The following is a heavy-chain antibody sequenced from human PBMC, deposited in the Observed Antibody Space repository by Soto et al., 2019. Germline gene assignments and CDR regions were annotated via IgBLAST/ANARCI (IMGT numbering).Heavy chain of an antibody. Sequence: LRLSCAASGFTFSNFAMTWVRQAAGKGLEWVSTISVRDGSTYYADSVKGRFTISRDNSKNTLYLQMNSLRAEDTAVYYCAKNDFWSGPVDYYYYGMDVWGQGTTVTVSS. V-gene: IGHV3-23*01. J-gene: IGHJ6*02. CDR2: ISVRDGST. CDR1: GFTFSNFA. D-gene: IGHD3-3*01. CDR3: AKNDFWSGPVDYYYYGMDV.